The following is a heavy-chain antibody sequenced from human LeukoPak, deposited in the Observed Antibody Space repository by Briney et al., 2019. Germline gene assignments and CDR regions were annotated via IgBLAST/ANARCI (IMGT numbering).Heavy chain of an antibody. CDR1: GDSISGYY. J-gene: IGHJ4*02. V-gene: IGHV4-59*08. CDR3: ASAVYDSSGYYAGY. D-gene: IGHD3-22*01. Sequence: SETLSLTCTVSGDSISGYYWSWIRQPPGKGLEWIGYISYSGSTSYNPSLKSRVTISVDTSKNQFSLKLTSVTAADTAVYYCASAVYDSSGYYAGYWGQGTLVTVSS. CDR2: ISYSGST.